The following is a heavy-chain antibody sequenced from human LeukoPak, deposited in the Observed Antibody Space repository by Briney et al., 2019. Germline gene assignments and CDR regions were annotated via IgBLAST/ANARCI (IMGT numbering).Heavy chain of an antibody. CDR3: TRGHWGLQS. CDR2: IHHSGNS. CDR1: GASVTDYY. D-gene: IGHD7-27*01. J-gene: IGHJ5*02. Sequence: SETLSPTCTVSGASVTDYYWSWIRQPPGKGLEWISYIHHSGNSDYNPSLRSRVTTSLDTSKNQFSLNLISVTAADTAVYYCTRGHWGLQSWSQGTLVTVSS. V-gene: IGHV4-59*02.